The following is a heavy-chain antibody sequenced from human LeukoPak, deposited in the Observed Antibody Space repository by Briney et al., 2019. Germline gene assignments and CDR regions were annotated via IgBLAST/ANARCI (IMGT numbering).Heavy chain of an antibody. CDR2: VDTGDTTT. CDR3: AKHLSGRYFDY. D-gene: IGHD3-10*01. V-gene: IGHV3-11*01. Sequence: GGSLRLSCAVSGFTFNDYYMSWIRQAPGKGLEWVSYVDTGDTTTLYADSVKGRFTISRDNAKNSLYLQMNSLRAEDTAIYYCAKHLSGRYFDYWGQGTLVTVSS. CDR1: GFTFNDYY. J-gene: IGHJ4*02.